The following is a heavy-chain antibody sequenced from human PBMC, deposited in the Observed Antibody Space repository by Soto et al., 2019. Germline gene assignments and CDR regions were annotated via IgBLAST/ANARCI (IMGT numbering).Heavy chain of an antibody. Sequence: QVQLVQSGAEVKKPGASVKVSCKASGYTFTSYLITWVRQAPGQGLEGMGWISAYNGNTNYAQNLQGRVTLTTDTPTNTAYVQLSSLRSDATDVYYGARRGYSRDLDYWSQGTPVPVSS. CDR2: ISAYNGNT. CDR1: GYTFTSYL. V-gene: IGHV1-18*01. CDR3: ARRGYSRDLDY. J-gene: IGHJ4*02. D-gene: IGHD5-18*01.